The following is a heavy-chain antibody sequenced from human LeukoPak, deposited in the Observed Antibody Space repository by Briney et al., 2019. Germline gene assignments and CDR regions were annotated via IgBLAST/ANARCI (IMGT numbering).Heavy chain of an antibody. CDR2: IYYSGST. CDR3: ARSLGYFDWLLMVDY. J-gene: IGHJ4*02. CDR1: GGSISSYY. V-gene: IGHV4-59*05. Sequence: PSETLSLTCTVSGGSISSYYWSWIRQPPGKGLEWIGSIYYSGSTYYNPSLKSRVTISVDTSKNQFSLNLSSVTAADTAVYYCARSLGYFDWLLMVDYWGQGTLVTVSS. D-gene: IGHD3-9*01.